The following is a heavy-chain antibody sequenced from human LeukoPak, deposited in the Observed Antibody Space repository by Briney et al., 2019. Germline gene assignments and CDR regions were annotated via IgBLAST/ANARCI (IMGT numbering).Heavy chain of an antibody. D-gene: IGHD5-18*01. CDR2: IRSKAYRGTT. CDR3: ARGPIQLWIHNAMDV. V-gene: IGHV3-49*04. J-gene: IGHJ6*02. Sequence: GGSLRLSCRGYGFTFGDHAMSWVRQASGKGLEWVGFIRSKAYRGTTEYAASVKGRFTISRDDSTSIAYLQMNSLRIEDTAVYYCARGPIQLWIHNAMDVWGQGTTVTVSS. CDR1: GFTFGDHA.